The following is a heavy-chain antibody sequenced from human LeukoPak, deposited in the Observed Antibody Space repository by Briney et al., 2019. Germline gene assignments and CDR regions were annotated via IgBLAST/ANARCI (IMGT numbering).Heavy chain of an antibody. CDR3: ARGSSGWEGYGMDV. CDR2: ISSSSSTI. CDR1: GFTFSSYS. V-gene: IGHV3-48*01. J-gene: IGHJ6*02. Sequence: GGSLRLSCAASGFTFSSYSMNWVRQAPGKGLEWVSYISSSSSTIYYADSVKGRFTISRDNAKNSLYLQMNSLRAEDTAVYYCARGSSGWEGYGMDVWGQGTTVTVSS. D-gene: IGHD6-19*01.